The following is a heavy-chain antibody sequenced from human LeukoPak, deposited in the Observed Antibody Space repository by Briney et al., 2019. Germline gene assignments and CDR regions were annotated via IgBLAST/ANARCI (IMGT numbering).Heavy chain of an antibody. CDR3: ARELYDFWSGFRAYYYYYYMDV. D-gene: IGHD3-3*01. CDR2: ISSSSSTI. CDR1: GFTFSSYS. J-gene: IGHJ6*03. V-gene: IGHV3-48*01. Sequence: GGSLRLSCAASGFTFSSYSMNWVRQAPGKGLEWVSYISSSSSTIYYADSVKGRFTISRDNAKNSLYLQMNSPRAEDTAVYYCARELYDFWSGFRAYYYYYYMDVWGKGTTVTVSS.